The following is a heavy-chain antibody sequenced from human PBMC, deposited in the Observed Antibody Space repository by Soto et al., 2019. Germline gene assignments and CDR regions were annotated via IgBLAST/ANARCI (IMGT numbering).Heavy chain of an antibody. Sequence: QVQLVQSGAEVKKPGASVKLSCKASGYTFINYYIHWVRQAPGQGLEWMGIFNPTSGSTNYAQKFQGRVTLTMDTSTRTVYMELSSLRFVDTAVYYCARDLAAGDYWGQGPLVTVSS. CDR2: FNPTSGST. CDR3: ARDLAAGDY. V-gene: IGHV1-46*01. D-gene: IGHD6-13*01. J-gene: IGHJ4*02. CDR1: GYTFINYY.